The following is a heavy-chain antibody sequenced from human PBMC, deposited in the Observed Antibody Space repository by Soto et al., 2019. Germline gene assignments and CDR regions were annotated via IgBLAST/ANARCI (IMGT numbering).Heavy chain of an antibody. Sequence: TSETLSLTCPVSGGLSSHYWSWIRRAPGKGLEWIGYIYYSGTTNYNPSLESRVTISINTSKNQFSLKLSSVTAADTAVYYCAGRSTRYFDWLFGPSSDAFDIWGQGTMVTVSS. CDR3: AGRSTRYFDWLFGPSSDAFDI. CDR2: IYYSGTT. V-gene: IGHV4-59*11. J-gene: IGHJ3*02. CDR1: GGLSSHY. D-gene: IGHD3-9*01.